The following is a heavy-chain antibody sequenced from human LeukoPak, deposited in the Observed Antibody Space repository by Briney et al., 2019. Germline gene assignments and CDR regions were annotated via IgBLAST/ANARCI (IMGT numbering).Heavy chain of an antibody. CDR2: INAGNGNT. Sequence: ASVKVSCKASGYTFTSYAMHWVRQAPGQRLEWMGWINAGNGNTKYSQKFQGRVTITRDTSANTVYMELSSLRSEDTAVYYCARDGVAAANDYWGQGTLVTVSS. D-gene: IGHD6-13*01. CDR1: GYTFTSYA. CDR3: ARDGVAAANDY. V-gene: IGHV1-3*01. J-gene: IGHJ4*02.